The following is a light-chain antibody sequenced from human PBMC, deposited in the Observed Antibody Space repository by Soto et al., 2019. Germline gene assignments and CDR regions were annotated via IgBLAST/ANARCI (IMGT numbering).Light chain of an antibody. V-gene: IGLV2-18*02. J-gene: IGLJ1*01. CDR1: SRDVGRCDR. Sequence: LTQPRSVSGYPGRSVTLSCSGTSRDVGRCDRVSWYQQHPGTAPKLIIYEVTNRPSGVPTRFSGSKSGNTASLTISGLQAEDEADYYCSSYTSSSTHYVFGTGTKVTVL. CDR2: EVT. CDR3: SSYTSSSTHYV.